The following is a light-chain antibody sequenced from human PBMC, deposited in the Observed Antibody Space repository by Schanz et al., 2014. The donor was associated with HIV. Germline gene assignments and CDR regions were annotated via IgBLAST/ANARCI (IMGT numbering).Light chain of an antibody. CDR1: QGFGTY. Sequence: DIQMTQPPSTLSASVGDSVTITCRASQGFGTYLAWYQQKPGKAPKLLIYATSTLQNGVPSTFSGSGSGTEFTLTISSLQSDDFATYYCQQYNVYSYTFGQGTKLEI. J-gene: IGKJ2*01. V-gene: IGKV1-9*01. CDR2: ATS. CDR3: QQYNVYSYT.